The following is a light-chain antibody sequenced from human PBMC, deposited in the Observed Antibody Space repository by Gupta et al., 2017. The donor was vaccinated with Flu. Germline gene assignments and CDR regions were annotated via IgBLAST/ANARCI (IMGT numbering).Light chain of an antibody. CDR2: AAS. CDR1: QTISRH. J-gene: IGKJ2*01. V-gene: IGKV1-39*01. Sequence: SVGDRVTITCRASQTISRHLNWYQQKPGKAPKLLIYAASSLQSGVPSRFSGSGSGTDFTLSITSLLPEDFATYYCQQSYSAPYTFGQGTKLDIK. CDR3: QQSYSAPYT.